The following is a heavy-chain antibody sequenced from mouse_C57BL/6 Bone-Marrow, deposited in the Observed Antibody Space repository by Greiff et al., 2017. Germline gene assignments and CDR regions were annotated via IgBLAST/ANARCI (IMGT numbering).Heavy chain of an antibody. CDR2: IYPRSGNT. Sequence: QVQLKQSGAELARPGASVKLSCKASGYTFTSYGISWVKQRTGQGLEWIGEIYPRSGNTYYNEKFKGKATLTADKSSSTAYMELRSLTSEVSAVYFCARLRRASFAYWGQGTLVTVSA. CDR3: ARLRRASFAY. CDR1: GYTFTSYG. V-gene: IGHV1-81*01. J-gene: IGHJ3*01. D-gene: IGHD2-12*01.